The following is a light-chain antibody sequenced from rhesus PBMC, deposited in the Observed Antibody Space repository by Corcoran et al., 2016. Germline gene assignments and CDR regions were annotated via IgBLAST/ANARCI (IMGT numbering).Light chain of an antibody. CDR1: QSGSSY. Sequence: EIVMTQSPATLSLSPGERATLSCRASQSGSSYVAWYQQKPEQAPRLLIYGASSRATGIPDRFSGSGSGTKFTLIISSLEPEDVGVYYCQQYNNWNTFGGGTKVEIK. J-gene: IGKJ4*01. CDR3: QQYNNWNT. V-gene: IGKV3S9*01. CDR2: GAS.